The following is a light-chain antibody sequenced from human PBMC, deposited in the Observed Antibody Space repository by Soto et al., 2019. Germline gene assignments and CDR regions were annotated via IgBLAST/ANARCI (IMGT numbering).Light chain of an antibody. V-gene: IGKV1-5*03. Sequence: DIQMTQSPATLAASVGDRVSITCRASQGIDTWLAWYQQKAGKAPNLLIYKASRLESGVPSRFSGSGSGTEFTLTISSLQPEDFGSYYCQEYRNDYGTFGQGTKV. J-gene: IGKJ1*01. CDR2: KAS. CDR3: QEYRNDYGT. CDR1: QGIDTW.